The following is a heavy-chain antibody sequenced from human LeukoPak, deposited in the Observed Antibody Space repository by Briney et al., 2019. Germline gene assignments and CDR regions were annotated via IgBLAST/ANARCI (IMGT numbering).Heavy chain of an antibody. CDR2: ISGDNGNT. V-gene: IGHV1-18*01. D-gene: IGHD3-22*01. CDR3: ARDCDRSGYYCY. Sequence: ASVKVSSKASGYTFTNYGITWVRQAPGQGLEWMGWISGDNGNTNYAQKLQGRVTMTTDTSTSTAYMELRSLRSDDTAVYYCARDCDRSGYYCYWGQGTLVTVSS. J-gene: IGHJ4*02. CDR1: GYTFTNYG.